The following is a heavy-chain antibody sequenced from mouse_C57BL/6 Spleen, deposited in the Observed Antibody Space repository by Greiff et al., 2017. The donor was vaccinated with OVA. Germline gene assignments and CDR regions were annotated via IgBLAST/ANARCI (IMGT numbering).Heavy chain of an antibody. CDR3: ARCITTVVASDY. V-gene: IGHV1-54*01. J-gene: IGHJ2*01. CDR1: GYAFTNYL. D-gene: IGHD1-1*01. Sequence: VQLQQSGAELVRPGTSVKVSCKASGYAFTNYLIEWVKQRPGQGLEWIGVINPGSGGTNYNEKFKGKATLTADKSYSTTYMQLSSLTSEDSAVYFCARCITTVVASDYWGQGTTLTVSS. CDR2: INPGSGGT.